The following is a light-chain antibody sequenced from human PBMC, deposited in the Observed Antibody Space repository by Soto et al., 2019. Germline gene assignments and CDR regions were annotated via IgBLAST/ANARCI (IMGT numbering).Light chain of an antibody. CDR1: QSVSSH. Sequence: EIVLTQSPATLSLSPGERATVSCRASQSVSSHLAWYQQKRGQAPRLLIYDASSRASGIPARFSGSGSGTDFTPTISSLEPEDFAVYYCQQGGNWPLTFGQGTRLEIK. J-gene: IGKJ5*01. CDR3: QQGGNWPLT. CDR2: DAS. V-gene: IGKV3-11*01.